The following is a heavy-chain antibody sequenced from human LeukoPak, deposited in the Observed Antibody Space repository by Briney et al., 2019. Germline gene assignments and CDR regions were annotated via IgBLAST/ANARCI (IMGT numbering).Heavy chain of an antibody. Sequence: ASVKVSCKASGYTFTGYYMHWVRQAPGQGLEWMGWINPNSGGTNYAQKFQGGVTMTRDTSISTAYMELSRLRSDDTAVCYCARGPYRYSSGWYFDYWGQGTLVTVSS. CDR1: GYTFTGYY. J-gene: IGHJ4*02. V-gene: IGHV1-2*02. CDR2: INPNSGGT. CDR3: ARGPYRYSSGWYFDY. D-gene: IGHD6-19*01.